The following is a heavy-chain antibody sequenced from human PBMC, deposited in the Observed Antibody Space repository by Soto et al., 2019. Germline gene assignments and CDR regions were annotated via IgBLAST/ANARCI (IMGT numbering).Heavy chain of an antibody. V-gene: IGHV1-2*02. CDR2: INPNSGGT. D-gene: IGHD6-6*01. CDR1: GYTFTGYY. J-gene: IGHJ5*02. Sequence: ASVKVSCKASGYTFTGYYMHWVRQAPGQGLEWVGWINPNSGGTNYAQKFQGRVTMTRDTSISTAYMELSRLRSDDTAVYYCARGVSIAGENWFDPWGQGTLVTVSS. CDR3: ARGVSIAGENWFDP.